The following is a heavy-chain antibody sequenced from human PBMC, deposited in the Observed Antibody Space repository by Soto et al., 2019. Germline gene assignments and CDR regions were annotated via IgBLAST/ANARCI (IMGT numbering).Heavy chain of an antibody. CDR2: IYSGGYT. CDR1: GFSVSNNY. Sequence: EVQLVESGGGLIQPGGSLRLSCAVSGFSVSNNYMSWVRQAPGKGLEGVSVIYSGGYTAYGDSVKGRFTISRDNSKNTLYLQMNARGADAPAGFSWASHPGGGGYWGQGTLVTVSS. CDR3: ASHPGGGGY. V-gene: IGHV3-53*01. J-gene: IGHJ4*02. D-gene: IGHD3-10*01.